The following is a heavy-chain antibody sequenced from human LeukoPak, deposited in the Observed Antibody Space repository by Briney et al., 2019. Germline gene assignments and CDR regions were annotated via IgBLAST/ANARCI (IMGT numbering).Heavy chain of an antibody. CDR1: GYTFTTYG. CDR3: ARAGGTPPTLSVATRQYYYYYYMDV. J-gene: IGHJ6*03. V-gene: IGHV1-18*01. D-gene: IGHD5-12*01. CDR2: ISVYNGNT. Sequence: ASVKVSCKASGYTFTTYGINWVRQAPGQGLEWMGWISVYNGNTNYAQILQGRVTMTADTSTNTAYMELRSLRSDDTAVYYCARAGGTPPTLSVATRQYYYYYYMDVWGKGTTVTVSS.